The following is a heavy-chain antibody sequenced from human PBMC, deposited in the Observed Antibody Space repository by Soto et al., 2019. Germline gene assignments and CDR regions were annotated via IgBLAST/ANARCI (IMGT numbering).Heavy chain of an antibody. CDR2: INPNSGGT. V-gene: IGHV1-2*02. CDR1: GYTLNTYY. J-gene: IGHJ6*02. Sequence: GASVKVSCKASGYTLNTYYMHWVRQAPGQGLEWMGWINPNSGGTNYAQKFQGRVTMTRVTSISTAYMELSSLRSDDTALYYCAKDPNIVVVPAATGGMDVWGQGTTVTVSS. D-gene: IGHD2-2*01. CDR3: AKDPNIVVVPAATGGMDV.